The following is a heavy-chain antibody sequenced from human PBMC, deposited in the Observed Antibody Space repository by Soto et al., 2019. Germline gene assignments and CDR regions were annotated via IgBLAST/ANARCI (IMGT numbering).Heavy chain of an antibody. V-gene: IGHV4-39*07. J-gene: IGHJ4*02. CDR2: IYYSGST. D-gene: IGHD4-17*01. CDR3: ARGIVTTVTYFDY. Sequence: SETLSLTCTVSGGSISSSSYYWGWIRQPPGKGLEWIGYIYYSGSTYYNPSLKSRVTISVDTSKNQFSLKLSSVTAADTAVYYCARGIVTTVTYFDYWGQGTLVTVSS. CDR1: GGSISSSSYY.